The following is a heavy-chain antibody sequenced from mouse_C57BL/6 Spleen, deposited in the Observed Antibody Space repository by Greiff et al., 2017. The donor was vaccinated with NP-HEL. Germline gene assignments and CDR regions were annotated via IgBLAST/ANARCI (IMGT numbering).Heavy chain of an antibody. V-gene: IGHV1-59*01. CDR2: IDPSDSYT. CDR3: ATYDYGPHYFGY. Sequence: VQLQQPGAELVRPGTSVKLSCKASGYTFTSYWMHWVKQRPGQGLEWIGVIDPSDSYTNYNQKFKGKATLTVDTSSSTAYMQLSSLTSEDSAVYYCATYDYGPHYFGYWGQGTTLTVSS. D-gene: IGHD2-4*01. CDR1: GYTFTSYW. J-gene: IGHJ2*01.